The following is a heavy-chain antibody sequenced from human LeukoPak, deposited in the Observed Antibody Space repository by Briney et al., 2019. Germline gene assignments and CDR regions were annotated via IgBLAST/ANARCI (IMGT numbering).Heavy chain of an antibody. Sequence: PGGSLRLSCAASGFXFSSYAMCWVRQAPGKGLEWVSAISGSGGSTYYADSVTGRFTISRDNSKNTQYLQMNSLRDEDTAVYYCAKCLYSSGWYYFDYWGQGTLVTVSS. D-gene: IGHD6-19*01. CDR2: ISGSGGST. CDR1: GFXFSSYA. J-gene: IGHJ4*02. CDR3: AKCLYSSGWYYFDY. V-gene: IGHV3-23*01.